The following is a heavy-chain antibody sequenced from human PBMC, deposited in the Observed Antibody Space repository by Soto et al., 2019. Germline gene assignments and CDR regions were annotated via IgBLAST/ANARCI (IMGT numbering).Heavy chain of an antibody. CDR1: GDTFNSYV. Sequence: QVQLVQSGAEVKRPGSSVKVSCESSGDTFNSYVISWVRQAPGQGLEWMGGIIPIIGVTHYAQKFQGRVTISALSSTGTAYLELTNLGFADTALYYITRESHGAKGADDWGQGTLVTVSS. D-gene: IGHD3-16*01. CDR2: IIPIIGVT. CDR3: TRESHGAKGADD. V-gene: IGHV1-69*17. J-gene: IGHJ4*02.